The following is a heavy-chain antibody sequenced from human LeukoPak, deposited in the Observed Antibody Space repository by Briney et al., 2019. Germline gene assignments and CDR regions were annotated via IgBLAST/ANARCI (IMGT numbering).Heavy chain of an antibody. Sequence: ASVKVSCKASGYTFTSYDINWVRQATGQGLEWMGWISAYNGNTNYAQKLQGRVTMTTDTSTSTAYMELRSLRSDDTAVYYCAERSGDYEGYAFDIWGQGTMVTVSS. CDR2: ISAYNGNT. CDR3: AERSGDYEGYAFDI. CDR1: GYTFTSYD. V-gene: IGHV1-18*01. D-gene: IGHD4-17*01. J-gene: IGHJ3*02.